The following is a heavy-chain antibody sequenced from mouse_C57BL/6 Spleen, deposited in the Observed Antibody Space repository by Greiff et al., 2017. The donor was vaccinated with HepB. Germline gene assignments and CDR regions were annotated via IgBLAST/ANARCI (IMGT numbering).Heavy chain of an antibody. CDR1: GYSFTDYN. Sequence: VQLQQSGPELVKPGASVKISCKASGYSFTDYNMNWVKQSHGKSLEWIGVINPNYGTTSYNQKFKGKATLTVDKSSSTAYMQLNSLTSEDSAVYYCARFGTTVVATKSVYFDYWGQGTTLTVSS. CDR2: INPNYGTT. D-gene: IGHD1-1*01. CDR3: ARFGTTVVATKSVYFDY. V-gene: IGHV1-39*01. J-gene: IGHJ2*01.